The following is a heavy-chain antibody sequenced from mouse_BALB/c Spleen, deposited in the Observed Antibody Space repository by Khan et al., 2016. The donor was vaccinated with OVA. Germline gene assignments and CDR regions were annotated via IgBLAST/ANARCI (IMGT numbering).Heavy chain of an antibody. V-gene: IGHV1-7*01. CDR2: INPTSGYT. Sequence: QVQLQQSGAELAKPGASVKMSCKASGYTFTSYWMHWIKQRPGQGLEWIGYINPTSGYTDYNPKFKDKATLTADKSSSTAYMQLSSLTSDDSAVYYCERDRIDYWGQGTALTVSS. J-gene: IGHJ2*01. CDR1: GYTFTSYW. CDR3: ERDRIDY.